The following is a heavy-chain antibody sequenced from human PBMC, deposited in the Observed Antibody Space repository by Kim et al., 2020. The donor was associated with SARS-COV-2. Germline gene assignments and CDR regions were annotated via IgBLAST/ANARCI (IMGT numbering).Heavy chain of an antibody. V-gene: IGHV1-3*01. J-gene: IGHJ3*02. D-gene: IGHD4-17*01. CDR3: ARVRLRQYDAFDI. Sequence: ASVKVSCKASGYTFTSYAMHRVRQAPGQRLEWMGWINAGNGNTKYSQKFQGRVTITRDTSASTAYMELSSLRFEDTTIYYCARVRLRQYDAFDIWGQGTMVTVSS. CDR1: GYTFTSYA. CDR2: INAGNGNT.